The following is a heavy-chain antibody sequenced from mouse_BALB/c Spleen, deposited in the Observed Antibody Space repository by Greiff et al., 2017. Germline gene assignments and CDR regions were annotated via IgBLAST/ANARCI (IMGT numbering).Heavy chain of an antibody. Sequence: VQLQESGAELVRPGVSVKISCKGSGYTFTDYAMHWVKQSHAKSLEWIGVISTYYGDDSSNQKSKGKATMTVDKSSSTAFMELDRLTSEDYAIYYCARAVVEGYDAMDYWGQGTSVTVSS. CDR3: ARAVVEGYDAMDY. V-gene: IGHV1S137*01. CDR1: GYTFTDYA. CDR2: ISTYYGDD. D-gene: IGHD1-1*01. J-gene: IGHJ4*01.